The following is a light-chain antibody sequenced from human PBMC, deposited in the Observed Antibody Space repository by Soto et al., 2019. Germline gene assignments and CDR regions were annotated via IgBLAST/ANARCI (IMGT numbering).Light chain of an antibody. J-gene: IGLJ1*01. CDR1: SSNIGAGYD. CDR2: GNS. CDR3: QSYDSSLSGYV. V-gene: IGLV1-40*01. Sequence: QSVLTQPPSVSGAPGQRVTISCTGSSSNIGAGYDVHWYQQLPGTVPKLLIFGNSNRPSGVSDRFSGSKSDTSASLAITGLQAEDEADYYCQSYDSSLSGYVFGTGTQLTVL.